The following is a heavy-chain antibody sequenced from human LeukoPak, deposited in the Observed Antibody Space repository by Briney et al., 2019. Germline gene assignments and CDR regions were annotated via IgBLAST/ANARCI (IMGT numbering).Heavy chain of an antibody. CDR2: ISTTSLNT. D-gene: IGHD1-26*01. V-gene: IGHV3-23*01. CDR3: ARGGSDPVSGRYYGGGAFDI. Sequence: GGSLRLSCAASGFTFSSYAMNWVRQAPGKGLQWASVISTTSLNTYYADSVKGRFTISRDNSKNTLYLQMNSLRAEDTAVYYCARGGSDPVSGRYYGGGAFDIWGQGTMVTASS. J-gene: IGHJ3*02. CDR1: GFTFSSYA.